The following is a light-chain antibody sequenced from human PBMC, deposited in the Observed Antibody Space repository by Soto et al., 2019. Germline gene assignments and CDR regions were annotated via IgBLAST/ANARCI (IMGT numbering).Light chain of an antibody. Sequence: DIVMTQSPDSLAVSLGERATINCKSSQSLLYSSNNKNYLAWYQQKPGQPPKLLLFWASTRESGVPDRFSGSGSGTDFTLTISSLQAEDVAVYYCQQYYSTPPTFGPGTKVDI. J-gene: IGKJ3*01. CDR2: WAS. CDR1: QSLLYSSNNKNY. V-gene: IGKV4-1*01. CDR3: QQYYSTPPT.